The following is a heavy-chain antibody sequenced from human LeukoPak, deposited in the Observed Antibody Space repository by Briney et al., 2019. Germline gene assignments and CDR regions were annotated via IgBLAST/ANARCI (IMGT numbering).Heavy chain of an antibody. CDR1: GFTFSSNA. J-gene: IGHJ4*02. V-gene: IGHV3-23*01. D-gene: IGHD2-15*01. CDR3: AKDTGYCSGGSCYFENYDY. CDR2: ISGSGGST. Sequence: GGSLRLSCAASGFTFSSNAMSWVRQGPGKGLDWVSAISGSGGSTYYADSVKGRFTISRDNSKNTLYLQMNSLRAEDTAVYYCAKDTGYCSGGSCYFENYDYWGQGTLVTVSS.